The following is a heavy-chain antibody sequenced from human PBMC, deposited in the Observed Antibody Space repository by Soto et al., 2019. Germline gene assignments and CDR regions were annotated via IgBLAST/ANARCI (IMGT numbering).Heavy chain of an antibody. V-gene: IGHV1-18*01. CDR2: IGGYKGNT. CDR1: GYTFTNYG. Sequence: QVQLVQSGAEVREPGASVKVSCKASGYTFTNYGVSWVRQAPGQGLEWMGWIGGYKGNTNYAQKLQGRVTVTTDTSKSTAYMELRSLGSDDTAVYYCAPHTWDTGMPSGYWGQGTLVTVSS. CDR3: APHTWDTGMPSGY. J-gene: IGHJ4*02. D-gene: IGHD5-18*01.